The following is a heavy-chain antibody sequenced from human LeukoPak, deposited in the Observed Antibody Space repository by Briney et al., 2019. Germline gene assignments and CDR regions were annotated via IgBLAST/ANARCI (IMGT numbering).Heavy chain of an antibody. CDR3: ARRSSTVTHDTYYFDY. J-gene: IGHJ4*02. CDR1: GFTFSSYG. V-gene: IGHV3-23*01. CDR2: ISGSSLRT. Sequence: QTGGSLRLSRAASGFTFSSYGMTWVRQAPGKGLEWVSAISGSSLRTSNADSVKGRFTISRDNSKNTLYLQMNSLRAEDTAVYYCARRSSTVTHDTYYFDYWGQGTLVTVSS. D-gene: IGHD4-17*01.